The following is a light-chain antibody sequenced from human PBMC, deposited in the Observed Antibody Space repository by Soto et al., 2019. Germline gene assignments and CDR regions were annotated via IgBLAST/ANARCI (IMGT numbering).Light chain of an antibody. CDR1: QSVTSN. V-gene: IGKV3-15*01. Sequence: EIVLTQSPGTLSLSPGERATLSCTASQSVTSNLAWYQQKPGQTPRLLIYSASTGATGIPARFSGSGSGTEFTLTISSLQSEDFAVYYCQQFNNWPRTFGQGTKVDIK. CDR3: QQFNNWPRT. J-gene: IGKJ1*01. CDR2: SAS.